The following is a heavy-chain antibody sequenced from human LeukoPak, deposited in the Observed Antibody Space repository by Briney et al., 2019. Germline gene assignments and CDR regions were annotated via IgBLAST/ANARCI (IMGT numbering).Heavy chain of an antibody. Sequence: ASVKVSCKASGYTFTSYDINWVRQATGQGLEWMGWMNPNSGNTGYAQKFQGRVTMTRNTSISTAYMELSSLRSEDTAVYYCARGPLRRRSGGRNWFDPWGQGTLVTVSS. CDR1: GYTFTSYD. D-gene: IGHD2-15*01. J-gene: IGHJ5*02. CDR2: MNPNSGNT. CDR3: ARGPLRRRSGGRNWFDP. V-gene: IGHV1-8*01.